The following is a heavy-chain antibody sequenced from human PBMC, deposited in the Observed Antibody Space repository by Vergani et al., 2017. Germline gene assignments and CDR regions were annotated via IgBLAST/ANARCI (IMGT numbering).Heavy chain of an antibody. J-gene: IGHJ2*01. CDR3: TTGLATTIYWXFDL. D-gene: IGHD5-24*01. Sequence: VQLVESGGGLVNPGGSLRLSCAASGFTFTNAWINWVRQAPGKGLEWVGRIKSKTDGGTTDYAAPVKGRFIISRDDSKNTLFLQMNSLRTEDTAIYYCTTGLATTIYWXFDLWGRGTLVTVSS. V-gene: IGHV3-15*07. CDR1: GFTFTNAW. CDR2: IKSKTDGGTT.